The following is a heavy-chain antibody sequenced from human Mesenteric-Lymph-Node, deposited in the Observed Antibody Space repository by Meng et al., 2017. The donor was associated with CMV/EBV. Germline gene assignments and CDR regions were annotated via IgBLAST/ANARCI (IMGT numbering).Heavy chain of an antibody. CDR2: IRYDGTAK. V-gene: IGHV3-30*02. D-gene: IGHD4-17*01. J-gene: IGHJ3*01. CDR1: GFTFSSYA. Sequence: GESLKISCAASGFTFSSYAMHWVRQAPRKGLEWVAFIRYDGTAKYYADSVTGRFSISKDISQNTLYLQMNSLRPEDTSVYYCAKVAVFGDFEAFDVWGQGTMVTVSS. CDR3: AKVAVFGDFEAFDV.